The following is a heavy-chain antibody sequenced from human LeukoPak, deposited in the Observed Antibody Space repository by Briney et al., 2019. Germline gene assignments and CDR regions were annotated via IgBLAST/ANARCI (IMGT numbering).Heavy chain of an antibody. CDR2: INHSGST. J-gene: IGHJ5*02. Sequence: SSETLTLTCAVYGGSFSGYYWSCIRQPPGKGLEWIGEINHSGSTNYDPSLKSRVTISVDTSKNQFSLKLSSVTAADTAVYYCASIAGGPPSWGQGNLVTVSS. CDR3: ASIAGGPPS. CDR1: GGSFSGYY. D-gene: IGHD2-15*01. V-gene: IGHV4-34*01.